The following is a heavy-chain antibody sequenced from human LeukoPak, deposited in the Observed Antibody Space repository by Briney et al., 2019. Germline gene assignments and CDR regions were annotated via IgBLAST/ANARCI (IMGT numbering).Heavy chain of an antibody. D-gene: IGHD3-22*01. J-gene: IGHJ4*02. CDR3: ARNLLEYYDSSESSDSGGYYFDY. CDR2: MNPNSGNT. V-gene: IGHV1-8*03. CDR1: GYTFTSYD. Sequence: ASVKVPCKASGYTFTSYDINWVRQATGQGLEWMGWMNPNSGNTGYAQKFQGRVTITRNTSISTAYMELSSLRSEDTAVYYCARNLLEYYDSSESSDSGGYYFDYWGQGTLVTVSS.